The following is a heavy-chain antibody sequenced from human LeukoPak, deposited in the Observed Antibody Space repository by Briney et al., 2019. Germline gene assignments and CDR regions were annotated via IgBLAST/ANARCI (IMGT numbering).Heavy chain of an antibody. Sequence: GGSLRLSCAASGFTFSSYAMNWVRQAPGKGLEWVSAISGSGSSTYYADSVKGRFTISRDNSKNTLYLQMNSLRAEDTAVYYCAKAEEMATIKAAFDIWGQGTMVTVSS. J-gene: IGHJ3*02. V-gene: IGHV3-23*01. D-gene: IGHD5-24*01. CDR3: AKAEEMATIKAAFDI. CDR2: ISGSGSST. CDR1: GFTFSSYA.